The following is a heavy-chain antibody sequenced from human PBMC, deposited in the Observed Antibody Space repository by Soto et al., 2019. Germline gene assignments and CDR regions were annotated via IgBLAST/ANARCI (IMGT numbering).Heavy chain of an antibody. D-gene: IGHD3-10*01. CDR1: VFTFSIYG. V-gene: IGHV3-33*01. J-gene: IGHJ6*02. CDR2: IWYDGSNK. CDR3: ARDSSRGMDV. Sequence: LRLSWAASVFTFSIYGMHCVRQAPGKGLEWVAVIWYDGSNKYYADSVKGRFTISRDNSKSTLYLQMNSLRAEDTAVYYCARDSSRGMDVWGQGTTVTVSS.